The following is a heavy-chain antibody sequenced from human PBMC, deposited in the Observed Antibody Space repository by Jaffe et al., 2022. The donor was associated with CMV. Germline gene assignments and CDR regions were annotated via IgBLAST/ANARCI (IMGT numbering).Heavy chain of an antibody. CDR2: IWYDGSNK. V-gene: IGHV3-33*01. CDR1: GFTFSSYG. D-gene: IGHD3-22*01. CDR3: ARDLNYYDSSGPMGY. Sequence: QVQLVESGGGVVQPGRSLRLSCAASGFTFSSYGMHWVRQAPGKGLEWVAVIWYDGSNKYYADSVKGRFTISRDNSKNTLYLQMNSLRAEDTAVYYCARDLNYYDSSGPMGYWGQGTLVTVSS. J-gene: IGHJ4*02.